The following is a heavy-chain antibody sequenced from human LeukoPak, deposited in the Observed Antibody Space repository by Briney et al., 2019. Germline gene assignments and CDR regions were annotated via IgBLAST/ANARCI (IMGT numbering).Heavy chain of an antibody. CDR1: GGSFSGYY. CDR2: INHSGST. V-gene: IGHV4-34*01. Sequence: PSETLSLTCAVYGGSFSGYYWSWIRQPPGKGLEWIGEINHSGSTNYNPSLKSRVTISVDTSKNQFSLKLSSVTAADTAVYYCARGRETDSSGAYYYYYYMDVWAKGPRSPSP. CDR3: ARGRETDSSGAYYYYYYMDV. D-gene: IGHD3-22*01. J-gene: IGHJ6*03.